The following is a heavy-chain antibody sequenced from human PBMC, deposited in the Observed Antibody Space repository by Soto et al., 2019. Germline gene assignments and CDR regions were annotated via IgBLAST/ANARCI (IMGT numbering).Heavy chain of an antibody. V-gene: IGHV4-59*08. CDR3: ARGRDYGSGSYYYYYMDV. Sequence: SETLSLTCTVSGGSISSYYWSWIRQPPGKGLEWIGYIYYSGSTNYNPSLKSRVTISVDTSKNQFSLKLGSVTAADTAVYYCARGRDYGSGSYYYYYMDVWGKGTTVTVSS. CDR2: IYYSGST. J-gene: IGHJ6*03. CDR1: GGSISSYY. D-gene: IGHD3-10*01.